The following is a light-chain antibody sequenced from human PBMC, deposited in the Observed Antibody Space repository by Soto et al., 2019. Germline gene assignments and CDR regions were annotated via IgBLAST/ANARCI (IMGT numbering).Light chain of an antibody. Sequence: AIQMTQSPSSLSASVGDRVTITCRASQDIRKDLAWYQQKPGKAPQILIYGASTLQTGLASRFSGSGSATDFTVTISSLQPEDSAAYYCLQDYNYPFAFGQGTKLDIK. V-gene: IGKV1-6*01. CDR3: LQDYNYPFA. CDR2: GAS. CDR1: QDIRKD. J-gene: IGKJ2*01.